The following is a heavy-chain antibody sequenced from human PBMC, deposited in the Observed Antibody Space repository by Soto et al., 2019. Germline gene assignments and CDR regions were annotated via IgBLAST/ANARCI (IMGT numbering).Heavy chain of an antibody. V-gene: IGHV4-30-2*01. CDR1: GGSITSGNSYS. J-gene: IGHJ5*02. CDR3: ARAVDPYFGTWFDP. Sequence: TLSLACAVSGGSITSGNSYSWSWIRQPPGKGLEWIGSISHTRSTSYNPSLKSRVTMSVDKSKNQFSLKLSSVTAADMGVYYCARAVDPYFGTWFDPWGQGTLVTVSS. D-gene: IGHD3-10*01. CDR2: ISHTRST.